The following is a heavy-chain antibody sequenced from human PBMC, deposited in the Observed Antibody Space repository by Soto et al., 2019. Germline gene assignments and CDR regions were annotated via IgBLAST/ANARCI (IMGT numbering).Heavy chain of an antibody. CDR3: ARRARRTIFGVVINDPGGAARLDP. D-gene: IGHD3-3*01. V-gene: IGHV4-34*01. J-gene: IGHJ5*02. Sequence: TSETLSLTCAVYGGSFSGYYWSWIRQPPGKGLEWIGEINHSGSTNYNPSLKSRVTISVDTSKNQFSLKLSSVTAADTAVYYCARRARRTIFGVVINDPGGAARLDPWGQGTLVTVSS. CDR1: GGSFSGYY. CDR2: INHSGST.